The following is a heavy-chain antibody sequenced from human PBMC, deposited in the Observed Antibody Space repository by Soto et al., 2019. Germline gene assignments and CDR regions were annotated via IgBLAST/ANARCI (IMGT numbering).Heavy chain of an antibody. D-gene: IGHD2-21*02. J-gene: IGHJ5*02. CDR2: VYHTGDT. V-gene: IGHV4-4*02. CDR3: AREIVTAGGNNYFDP. Sequence: SETLSLTCGVSGGTVASSHWWSWVRQSPGGGLEWIGNVYHTGDTNFNPSLQSRVTISVVKSNNQFSLRLNSLTAADTAVYFCAREIVTAGGNNYFDPWGPGTLVTVSS. CDR1: GGTVASSHW.